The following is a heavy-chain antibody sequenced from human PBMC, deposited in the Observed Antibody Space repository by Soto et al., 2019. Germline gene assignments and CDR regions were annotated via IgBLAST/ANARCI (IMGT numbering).Heavy chain of an antibody. J-gene: IGHJ6*02. Sequence: QVQLVESGGGVVQPGRSLRLSCAASGFTFSSYAMHWVRQAPNKRLEWVAVISYHGRNKYYPDSVKGRFTISRVKSKNTRYLQMNSLRADDTAASDCASTLDVWGQGTTVTASS. CDR3: ASTLDV. CDR2: ISYHGRNK. CDR1: GFTFSSYA. V-gene: IGHV3-30*04.